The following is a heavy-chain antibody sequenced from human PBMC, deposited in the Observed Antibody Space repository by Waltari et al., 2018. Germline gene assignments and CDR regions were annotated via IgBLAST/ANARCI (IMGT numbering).Heavy chain of an antibody. D-gene: IGHD1-26*01. CDR2: ISGSGGST. CDR3: ANLIVGAALGFDY. J-gene: IGHJ4*02. Sequence: EVQLLESGGGLVQPGGSLRLSCAASGFTFSRYAMSWVRQAPGKGLEWVSAISGSGGSTYYADSVKGRFTISRDNSKNTLYLQMNSLRAEDTAVYYCANLIVGAALGFDYWGQGTLVTVSS. V-gene: IGHV3-23*01. CDR1: GFTFSRYA.